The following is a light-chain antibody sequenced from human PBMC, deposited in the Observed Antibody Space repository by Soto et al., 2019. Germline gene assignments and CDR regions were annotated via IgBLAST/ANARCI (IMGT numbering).Light chain of an antibody. J-gene: IGKJ4*01. CDR1: QSVLYSSNNKNY. Sequence: DIVMTQSPDSLAVSLGERATINCKSSQSVLYSSNNKNYLAWYQQKPGRPPKLLIYWASTRQSGVPDRFSGSGSGTDFTLTISSLQAEDVAAYYCQQYYNTPLTFGGGTKVEIK. CDR2: WAS. V-gene: IGKV4-1*01. CDR3: QQYYNTPLT.